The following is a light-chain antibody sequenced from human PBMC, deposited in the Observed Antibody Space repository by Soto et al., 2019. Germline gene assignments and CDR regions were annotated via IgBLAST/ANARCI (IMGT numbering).Light chain of an antibody. J-gene: IGLJ1*01. V-gene: IGLV2-14*01. Sequence: QSVLTQPASVSGSPGQSITISCTGTSNDVGGYNYVSWYQHHPGKAPKLMIYEVNNRPSGVSNRFSGSKSGNTASLTISGLLAEDEADYYCSSYTSRTTLNVFGSGTKLTVL. CDR1: SNDVGGYNY. CDR3: SSYTSRTTLNV. CDR2: EVN.